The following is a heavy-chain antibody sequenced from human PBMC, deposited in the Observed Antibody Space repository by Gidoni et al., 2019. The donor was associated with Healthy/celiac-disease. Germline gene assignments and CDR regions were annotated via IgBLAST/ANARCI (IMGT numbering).Heavy chain of an antibody. D-gene: IGHD6-13*01. V-gene: IGHV1-3*01. CDR3: ASSPRGYSSSWYDDAFDI. CDR2: INAGNGNT. Sequence: QVQLVQSGAEVKKPGASVKVSCKASGYTFTSYAMHWVRQAPGQRLEWMGWINAGNGNTKYSQKFQGRVTITRDTSASTAYMELSSLRSEDTAVYYCASSPRGYSSSWYDDAFDIWGQGTMVTVSS. CDR1: GYTFTSYA. J-gene: IGHJ3*02.